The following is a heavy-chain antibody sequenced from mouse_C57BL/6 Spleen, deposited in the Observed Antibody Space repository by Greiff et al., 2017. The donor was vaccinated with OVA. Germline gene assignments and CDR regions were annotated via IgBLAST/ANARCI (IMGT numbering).Heavy chain of an antibody. Sequence: QVQLKQPGAELVKPGASVKLSCKASGYTFTSYWMQWVKQRPGQGLEWIGEIDPSDSYTNYNQKFKGKATLTVDTSSSTAYMQLSSLTSEDSAVYYCARWTMVTGAAVWGTGTTVTVSS. CDR3: ARWTMVTGAAV. CDR1: GYTFTSYW. J-gene: IGHJ1*03. CDR2: IDPSDSYT. V-gene: IGHV1-50*01. D-gene: IGHD2-2*01.